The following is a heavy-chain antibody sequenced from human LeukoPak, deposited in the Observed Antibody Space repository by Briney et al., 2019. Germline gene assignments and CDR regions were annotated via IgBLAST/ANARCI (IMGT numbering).Heavy chain of an antibody. J-gene: IGHJ4*02. CDR2: INSYGSIT. CDR1: RFTFSNYL. Sequence: GGSLRLSCAASRFTFSNYLMHWVRQTPGKGLVWVSHINSYGSITDYADSVKGRFTISRDNAKNTLYLQMNSLRAEDTAVYYCVRGNYFDYWGQGTLVTVSS. V-gene: IGHV3-74*01. CDR3: VRGNYFDY.